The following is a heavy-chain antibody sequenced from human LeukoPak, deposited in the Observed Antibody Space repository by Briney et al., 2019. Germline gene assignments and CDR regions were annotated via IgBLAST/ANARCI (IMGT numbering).Heavy chain of an antibody. CDR1: GFTFSSYS. CDR2: ISSSSYI. CDR3: ARDLNAPIFGVVISFDY. J-gene: IGHJ4*02. D-gene: IGHD3-3*02. Sequence: GESLRLSCAASGFTFSSYSMNWVRQAPGKGLEWVSSISSSSYIYYADSVKGRFTISRDNAKNSLYLQMNSLRAEDTAVYYCARDLNAPIFGVVISFDYWGQGTLVTVSS. V-gene: IGHV3-21*01.